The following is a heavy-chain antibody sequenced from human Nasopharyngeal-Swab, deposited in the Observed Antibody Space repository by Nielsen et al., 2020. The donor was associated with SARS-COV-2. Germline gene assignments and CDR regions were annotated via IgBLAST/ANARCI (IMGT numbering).Heavy chain of an antibody. CDR1: GFTFSSYA. J-gene: IGHJ4*02. Sequence: GESLKISCAASGFTFSSYAMSWVRQAPGKGLEWVSAISGSGGSTYYADSVKGRFTISRDNSKNTLYLQMNSLRAEDTAVYYCANGDTVAGTGHWGQGTLVTVSS. V-gene: IGHV3-23*01. D-gene: IGHD6-19*01. CDR3: ANGDTVAGTGH. CDR2: ISGSGGST.